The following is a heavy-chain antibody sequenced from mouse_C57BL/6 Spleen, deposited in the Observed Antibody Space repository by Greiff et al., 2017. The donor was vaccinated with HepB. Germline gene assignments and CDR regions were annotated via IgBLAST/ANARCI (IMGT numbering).Heavy chain of an antibody. CDR3: ARSGGYDNYAMDY. D-gene: IGHD2-2*01. Sequence: EVQLKESGGGLVKPGGSLKLSCAASGFTFSDYGMHWVRQAPEKGLEWVAYISSGSSTIYYADTVKGRFTISRDNAKNTLFLQMTSLRSEDTAMYYCARSGGYDNYAMDYWGQGTSVTVSS. CDR2: ISSGSSTI. CDR1: GFTFSDYG. V-gene: IGHV5-17*01. J-gene: IGHJ4*01.